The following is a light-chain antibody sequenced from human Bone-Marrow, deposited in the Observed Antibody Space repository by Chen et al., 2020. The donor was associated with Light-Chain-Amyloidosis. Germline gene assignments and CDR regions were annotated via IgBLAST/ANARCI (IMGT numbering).Light chain of an antibody. CDR2: YAS. CDR3: QQSSSLPRT. J-gene: IGKJ1*01. Sequence: EILLTQSPDFQSVTPKEKVTITCRASQSIGSSLHWYQQKPDQSPKLLINYASQSLSVVPSRFSGSGAGTDFTLTIDNLEAEDAATYYCQQSSSLPRTFGQGTKVEIK. V-gene: IGKV6-21*01. CDR1: QSIGSS.